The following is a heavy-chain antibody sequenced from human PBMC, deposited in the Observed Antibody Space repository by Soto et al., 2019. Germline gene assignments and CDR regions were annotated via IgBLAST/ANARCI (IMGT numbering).Heavy chain of an antibody. V-gene: IGHV3-7*01. Sequence: GGSLRLSCVGSGFTFSSNWMTWVRQAPGKGLEWVGNIRQDGSEKNYVDSVKGRFTISRDNAKNSLYLQMNSLRAEDTAVYYCAREGRWLLFSPDYYGMDVWGQGTTVTVSS. D-gene: IGHD3-3*01. J-gene: IGHJ6*02. CDR1: GFTFSSNW. CDR2: IRQDGSEK. CDR3: AREGRWLLFSPDYYGMDV.